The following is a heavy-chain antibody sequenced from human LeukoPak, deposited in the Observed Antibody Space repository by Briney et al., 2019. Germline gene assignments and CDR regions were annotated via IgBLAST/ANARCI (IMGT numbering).Heavy chain of an antibody. J-gene: IGHJ4*02. CDR2: IYYSGST. CDR3: ARGGVATGTGN. D-gene: IGHD1-1*01. CDR1: GGSISSYY. V-gene: IGHV4-59*08. Sequence: SETLSLTCTVSGGSISSYYWSWIRQPPGKGLEWIGYIYYSGSTNYNPSLKSRVTISVDTSKNQFSLKLSSVTAADTAVYYCARGGVATGTGNWGQGTLVTVSS.